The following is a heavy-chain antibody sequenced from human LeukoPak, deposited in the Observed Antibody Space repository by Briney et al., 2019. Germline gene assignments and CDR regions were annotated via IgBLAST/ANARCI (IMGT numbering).Heavy chain of an antibody. V-gene: IGHV3-23*01. CDR2: ISGSGGST. D-gene: IGHD6-13*01. J-gene: IGHJ6*02. Sequence: GGSLRLSCAASGFTFSSYAMSWVRQAPGKGLEWVSAISGSGGSTYYADSVKGRFTISRDNSKNTLYLQMNGLRAEDTAVYYCAKVRAGTFYYYYGMDVWGQGTTVTVSS. CDR1: GFTFSSYA. CDR3: AKVRAGTFYYYYGMDV.